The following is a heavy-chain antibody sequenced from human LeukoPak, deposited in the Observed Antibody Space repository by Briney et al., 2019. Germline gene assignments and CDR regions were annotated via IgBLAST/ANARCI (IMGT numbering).Heavy chain of an antibody. J-gene: IGHJ4*02. CDR3: ARDIGPYYYDSSGYYFDY. CDR1: GFTFSSYS. V-gene: IGHV3-21*01. D-gene: IGHD3-22*01. CDR2: ISSSSSYI. Sequence: GGSLRLSCAASGFTFSSYSMNWVRQAPGKGLEWVSSISSSSSYIYYADSVKGRFTISRDNAKNSLYLQMNSLRAEDTAVYYCARDIGPYYYDSSGYYFDYWGQGTLVTVSS.